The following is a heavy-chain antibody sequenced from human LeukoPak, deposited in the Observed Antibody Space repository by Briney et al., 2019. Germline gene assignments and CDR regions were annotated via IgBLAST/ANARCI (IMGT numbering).Heavy chain of an antibody. D-gene: IGHD2-2*01. Sequence: SETLSLTCTVSGGSISSYYWSWIRQPPGKELEWIGYISYSGNTDSNPSLKSRVTISVDTSKNQFSLKLSSVTAADTAVYYCARRTTHGDYNPNDYWGQGTLVTVSS. V-gene: IGHV4-59*08. CDR2: ISYSGNT. J-gene: IGHJ4*02. CDR3: ARRTTHGDYNPNDY. CDR1: GGSISSYY.